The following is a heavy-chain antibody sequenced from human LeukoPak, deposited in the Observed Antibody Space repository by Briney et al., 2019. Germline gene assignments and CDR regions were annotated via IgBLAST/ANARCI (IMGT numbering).Heavy chain of an antibody. CDR2: ISAYNGNT. J-gene: IGHJ6*02. V-gene: IGHV1-18*01. Sequence: VASVKVSCKASGYTFTSYGISWVRQAPGQGLEWMGWISAYNGNTNYAQKLQGRVTMTTDTSTSTAYMELRSLRSDDTAVYYCARAGTVTLLYYHHGKDVWGQGTTVTVSS. CDR3: ARAGTVTLLYYHHGKDV. D-gene: IGHD4-17*01. CDR1: GYTFTSYG.